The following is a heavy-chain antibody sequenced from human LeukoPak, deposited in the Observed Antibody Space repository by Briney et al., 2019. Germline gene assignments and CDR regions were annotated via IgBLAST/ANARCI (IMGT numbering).Heavy chain of an antibody. CDR2: FYFGGSN. Sequence: PSETLSLTCTVSGDSISSNNRYWGWIRQPPGKGLEWIGSFYFGGSNYYSPSLRSRVIISLDTSKNQFSLALNFVTAADTAMYYCASSQSATWYDDWGQGALVTVS. D-gene: IGHD6-13*01. J-gene: IGHJ4*02. CDR3: ASSQSATWYDD. V-gene: IGHV4-39*07. CDR1: GDSISSNNRY.